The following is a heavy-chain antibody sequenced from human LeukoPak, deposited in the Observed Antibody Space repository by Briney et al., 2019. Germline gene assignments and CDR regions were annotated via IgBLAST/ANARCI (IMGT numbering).Heavy chain of an antibody. Sequence: SETLSLTCTVSGGSISSFYWSWIRQPAGKGLEWIGRIYTSGSTNYNPSLRSRVTISVDTSKNQFSLKLSSVTAADTAVYYCARQYCSSTSCSYYFDYWGQGTLVTVSS. D-gene: IGHD2-2*01. CDR2: IYTSGST. CDR1: GGSISSFY. V-gene: IGHV4-4*07. J-gene: IGHJ4*02. CDR3: ARQYCSSTSCSYYFDY.